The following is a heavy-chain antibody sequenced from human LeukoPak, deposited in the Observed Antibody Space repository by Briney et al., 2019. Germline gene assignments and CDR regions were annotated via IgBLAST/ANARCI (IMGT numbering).Heavy chain of an antibody. CDR3: AKDPNYCTNGVCYSMWFDP. D-gene: IGHD2-8*01. CDR1: GFTFSNAW. CDR2: IKSKTDGGTT. J-gene: IGHJ5*02. V-gene: IGHV3-15*01. Sequence: GGSLRLSCAASGFTFSNAWMSWVRQAPGKGLEWVGRIKSKTDGGTTDYAAPVKGRFTISRDNSKNTLYLQMNSLRAEDTAVYYCAKDPNYCTNGVCYSMWFDPWGQGTLVTVSS.